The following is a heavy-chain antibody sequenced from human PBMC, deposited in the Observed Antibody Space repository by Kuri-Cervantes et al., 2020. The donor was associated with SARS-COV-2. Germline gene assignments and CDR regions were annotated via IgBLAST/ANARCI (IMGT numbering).Heavy chain of an antibody. D-gene: IGHD6-19*01. J-gene: IGHJ3*02. V-gene: IGHV4-39*01. CDR3: ARYPTGSSGWYSSDAFDI. CDR1: GGSISSSSYY. CDR2: IYYSGST. Sequence: SETLSLTCTVSGGSISSSSYYWGWIRQPPGKGLEWIGGIYYSGSTYYNPSLKSRVTISVDTSKNQFSLKLSSVTAADTAVYYCARYPTGSSGWYSSDAFDIWGQGTMVT.